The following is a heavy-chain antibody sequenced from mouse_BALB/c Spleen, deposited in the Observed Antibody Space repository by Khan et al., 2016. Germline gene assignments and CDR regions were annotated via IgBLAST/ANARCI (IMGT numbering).Heavy chain of an antibody. Sequence: QVQLKESGTELVRPGASVKLSCKASGYSFTRYWMNWVKQRPGQGLEWIGMIHPSDSEMRLNQKFKDKATLTVDNSSSIAYMQVSSPTSEDSAVYYCTRSAYGNHPYYAMDYWGQGTSVTVSS. D-gene: IGHD2-1*01. CDR3: TRSAYGNHPYYAMDY. CDR2: IHPSDSEM. J-gene: IGHJ4*01. V-gene: IGHV1-61*01. CDR1: GYSFTRYW.